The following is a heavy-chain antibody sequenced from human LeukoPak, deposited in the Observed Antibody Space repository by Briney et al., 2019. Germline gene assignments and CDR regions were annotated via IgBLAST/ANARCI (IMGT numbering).Heavy chain of an antibody. CDR1: GYTFTNYY. CDR3: AKATWYGGNPSGAFDM. V-gene: IGHV1-46*01. D-gene: IGHD4/OR15-4a*01. J-gene: IGHJ3*02. Sequence: SVKVSCKASGYTFTNYYIHWVRRAPGQGLEWMRIINPSGGSTDYAQKFQGRVTMTRDTSTSTVYMELSSLRSEDTAVYYCAKATWYGGNPSGAFDMWGQGTMVTVSS. CDR2: INPSGGST.